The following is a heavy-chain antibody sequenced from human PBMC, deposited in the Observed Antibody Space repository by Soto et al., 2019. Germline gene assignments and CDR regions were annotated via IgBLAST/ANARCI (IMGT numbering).Heavy chain of an antibody. CDR1: GYSFTSYW. V-gene: IGHV5-10-1*01. J-gene: IGHJ5*02. CDR3: ARLAVDSKNWFDP. D-gene: IGHD6-19*01. CDR2: IDPSDSYT. Sequence: GESLKISCKGSGYSFTSYWISWVRQMPGKGLEWMGRIDPSDSYTNYSPSFQGHVTISADKSISTAYLQWSSLKASDAAMYYCARLAVDSKNWFDPWGQGTQVTVSS.